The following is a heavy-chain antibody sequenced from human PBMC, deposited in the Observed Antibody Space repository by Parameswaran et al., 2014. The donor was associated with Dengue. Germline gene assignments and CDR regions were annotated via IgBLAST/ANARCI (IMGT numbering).Heavy chain of an antibody. CDR2: IIPIFGTA. CDR3: ARDDIAVAGTVPYDAFDI. D-gene: IGHD6-19*01. J-gene: IGHJ3*02. Sequence: WVRQAPGQGLEWMGGIIPIFGTANYAQKFQGRVTITADESTSTAYMELSSLRSEDTAVYYCARDDIAVAGTVPYDAFDIWGQGTMVTVSS. V-gene: IGHV1-69*01.